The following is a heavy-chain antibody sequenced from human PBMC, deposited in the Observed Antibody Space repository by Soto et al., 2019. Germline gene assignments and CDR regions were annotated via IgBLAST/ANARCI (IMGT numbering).Heavy chain of an antibody. CDR1: GGSISSYY. V-gene: IGHV4-59*01. Sequence: QVQLQESGPGLVKPSETLSLTCTVSGGSISSYYWSWIRQPPGKGLEWIGYIYYSGSTNYNPSLKSRATISVETSKNPFSLKLSSVTAADTAVYYCARSVFLPYWYFDLWGRGTLVTLSS. CDR3: ARSVFLPYWYFDL. J-gene: IGHJ2*01. D-gene: IGHD3-16*01. CDR2: IYYSGST.